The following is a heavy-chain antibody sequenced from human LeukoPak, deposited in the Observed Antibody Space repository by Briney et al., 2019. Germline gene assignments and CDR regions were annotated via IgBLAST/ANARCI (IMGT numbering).Heavy chain of an antibody. J-gene: IGHJ4*02. CDR2: IYHSGST. CDR3: ASLRERSYYARGFDY. Sequence: KPSETLSLTCTGSGYSISSGYHWGWIRQPPGKGLEWIGSIYHSGSTYYNPSLKSRVTISVDTSKNQFSLKLSSVTAADTAVYHCASLRERSYYARGFDYWGRGTPVTVSS. CDR1: GYSISSGYH. V-gene: IGHV4-38-2*02. D-gene: IGHD1-26*01.